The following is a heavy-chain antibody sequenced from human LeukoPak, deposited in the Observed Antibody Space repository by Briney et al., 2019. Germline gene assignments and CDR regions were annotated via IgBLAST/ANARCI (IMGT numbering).Heavy chain of an antibody. D-gene: IGHD6-6*01. CDR2: INHSGST. Sequence: SETLSLTCAVYGGSFSGYYWSWIRQPPGKGLEGIGEINHSGSTNYNPSLKSRVTISVDTSKNQFSLKLSSVTAADTAVYYCARSIRFIAARRGFDYWGQGTLVTVSS. CDR1: GGSFSGYY. J-gene: IGHJ4*02. V-gene: IGHV4-34*01. CDR3: ARSIRFIAARRGFDY.